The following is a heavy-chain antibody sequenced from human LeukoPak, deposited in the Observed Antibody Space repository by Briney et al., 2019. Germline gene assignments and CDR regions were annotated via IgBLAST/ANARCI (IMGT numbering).Heavy chain of an antibody. CDR3: ARDAQLLWSMHAFDI. CDR2: INPSGGST. Sequence: ASVKVSCKASGYTFTSYYMHWVRQAPGQGLEWMGIINPSGGSTSYAQKFQGRVTMTRDTSTSTVYMELSSLRSEDTAVYYCARDAQLLWSMHAFDIWGQGTMVTVSS. CDR1: GYTFTSYY. V-gene: IGHV1-46*01. J-gene: IGHJ3*02. D-gene: IGHD3-10*01.